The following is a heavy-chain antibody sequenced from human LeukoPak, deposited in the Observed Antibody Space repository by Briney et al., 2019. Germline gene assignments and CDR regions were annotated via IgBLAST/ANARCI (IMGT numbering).Heavy chain of an antibody. V-gene: IGHV3-23*01. D-gene: IGHD6-19*01. J-gene: IGHJ6*03. CDR3: AKDIQWLTSGYYYYYMDV. CDR1: GFTFSSYG. CDR2: ISGSGGST. Sequence: GGSLRLSCAASGFTFSSYGMSWVRQAPGKGLEWVSAISGSGGSTYYADSVKGRLTISRDNSKNTLYLQMNSLRAEDTAVYYCAKDIQWLTSGYYYYYMDVWGKGTTVTISS.